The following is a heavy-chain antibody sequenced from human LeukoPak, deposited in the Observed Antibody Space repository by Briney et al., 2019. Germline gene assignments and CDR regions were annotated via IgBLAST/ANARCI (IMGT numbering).Heavy chain of an antibody. CDR3: ARDNSVGDIAWWFDP. D-gene: IGHD3-16*02. CDR1: GYTFTSHY. Sequence: ASVKVSCKASGYTFTSHYMHWVRQAPGQGLERMGLINPSGSSTLYAQKFQGRVTMTRDMSTTTDYMELSSLRSEDTAVYYCARDNSVGDIAWWFDPWGQGTLVTVSS. V-gene: IGHV1-46*01. CDR2: INPSGSST. J-gene: IGHJ5*02.